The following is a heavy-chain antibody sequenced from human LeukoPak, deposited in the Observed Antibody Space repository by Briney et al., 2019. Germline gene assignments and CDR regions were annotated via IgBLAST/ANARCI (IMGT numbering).Heavy chain of an antibody. D-gene: IGHD3-3*01. V-gene: IGHV3-30*02. CDR2: IRYDDGNTK. J-gene: IGHJ4*02. CDR3: AKSPYYDFWPFDY. CDR1: GFTFSNYG. Sequence: PGGSLRLSCAASGFTFSNYGMHWVRQAPGKGLEWVATIRYDDGNTKNYADSVKGRFTISRDHSQHTLYLQMNDLRAEDTAVYYCAKSPYYDFWPFDYWGQGTLVTVSS.